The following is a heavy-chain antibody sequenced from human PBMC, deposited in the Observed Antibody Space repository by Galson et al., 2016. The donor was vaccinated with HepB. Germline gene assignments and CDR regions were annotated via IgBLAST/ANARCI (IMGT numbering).Heavy chain of an antibody. CDR2: FSGSNGGGKT. D-gene: IGHD2-8*02. Sequence: SLRLSCAASGSTMSSYVMTWVRQAPGKGLEWVSTFSGSNGGGKTYYTDSVRGRFIVSRDNSRDTLYLHMDSLRGEDTATYFCAKGNCTGAYCAFAVWGQGTMITVSS. J-gene: IGHJ3*01. CDR1: GSTMSSYV. CDR3: AKGNCTGAYCAFAV. V-gene: IGHV3-23*01.